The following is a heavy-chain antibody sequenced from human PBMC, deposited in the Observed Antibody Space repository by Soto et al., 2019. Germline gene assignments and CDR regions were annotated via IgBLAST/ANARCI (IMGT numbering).Heavy chain of an antibody. CDR1: GFSLTTGGVG. CDR2: IFWDDDK. CDR3: AHRMGKDNFWNGGYFDF. V-gene: IGHV2-5*02. J-gene: IGHJ4*02. Sequence: QITLMESGPTLVKPTQTLTLTCTFSGFSLTTGGVGVGWIRQPPGKALEWLAVIFWDDDKSYSPSLKSRLTIFKDTAKNQVVLLMTTMDPGDTATYYCAHRMGKDNFWNGGYFDFWGQGTLVTVSS. D-gene: IGHD3-3*01.